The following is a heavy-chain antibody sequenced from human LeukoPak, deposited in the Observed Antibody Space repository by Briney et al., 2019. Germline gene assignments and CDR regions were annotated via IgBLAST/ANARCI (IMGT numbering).Heavy chain of an antibody. D-gene: IGHD3-9*01. CDR2: INAGNGNT. J-gene: IGHJ4*02. CDR1: GYTFTSYA. V-gene: IGHV1-3*01. CDR3: ARARALVIYYFDY. Sequence: ASVKVSCKASGYTFTSYAMHWVRQAPGQRLEWMGWINAGNGNTKYSQKFQGRVTITRDTSASTAYMELSSLRSEDTAVYYCARARALVIYYFDYWGQGTLVTVSS.